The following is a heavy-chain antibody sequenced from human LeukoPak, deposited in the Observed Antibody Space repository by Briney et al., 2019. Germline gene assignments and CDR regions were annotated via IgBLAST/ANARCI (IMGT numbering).Heavy chain of an antibody. CDR1: GFNFDDYA. V-gene: IGHV3-9*01. Sequence: GGSLRLSCAASGFNFDDYAMHWVRQAPGKSLEWVSGISWNSGSIGYADSVKGRFTISRDNAKNSLYLQMNSLRAEDTALYYCAKDGVWFGEYHPFFDYWGQGTLVTVSS. CDR2: ISWNSGSI. D-gene: IGHD3-10*01. J-gene: IGHJ4*02. CDR3: AKDGVWFGEYHPFFDY.